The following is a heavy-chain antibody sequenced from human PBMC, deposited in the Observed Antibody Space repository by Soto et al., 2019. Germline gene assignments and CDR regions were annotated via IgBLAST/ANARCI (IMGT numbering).Heavy chain of an antibody. CDR2: IIPLFGTA. Sequence: SVKVSCKASGGTFSTYAIDWVRQAPGQGLEWMGGIIPLFGTAKYAQNFQGRITITADESTNTAYMELRSLRSQDPAVYYCARGAHYASSGYYYFYWGQATPV. CDR1: GGTFSTYA. CDR3: ARGAHYASSGYYYFY. J-gene: IGHJ4*02. D-gene: IGHD3-22*01. V-gene: IGHV1-69*13.